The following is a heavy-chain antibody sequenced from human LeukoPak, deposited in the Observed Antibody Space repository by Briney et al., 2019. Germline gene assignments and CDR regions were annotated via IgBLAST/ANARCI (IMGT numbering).Heavy chain of an antibody. CDR1: GYTFTSYY. J-gene: IGHJ4*02. V-gene: IGHV1-46*01. D-gene: IGHD6-19*01. CDR2: INPSGGST. CDR3: ARVKYSSGWPDY. Sequence: VASVKVSCKASGYTFTSYYMHWVRQAPGQGLEWMGIINPSGGSTSYAQKFQGRVTMTRDTSISTAYMELSRLRSDDTAVYYCARVKYSSGWPDYWGQGTLVTVSS.